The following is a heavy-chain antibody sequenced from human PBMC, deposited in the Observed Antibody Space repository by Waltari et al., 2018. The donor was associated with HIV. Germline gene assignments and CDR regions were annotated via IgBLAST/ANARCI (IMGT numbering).Heavy chain of an antibody. J-gene: IGHJ4*02. V-gene: IGHV3-21*01. CDR1: GFTFSSYS. CDR3: VRVEFGGYAYGY. Sequence: EVHLVESGGGLVKPGGSLRLSCAASGFTFSSYSMNWVRQAPGKGLEWVSSIRSTISSTSYADSVKGRFTISRDNAKNSLYLQMNSLRAEDTAVYYCVRVEFGGYAYGYWGQGTLVTVSS. CDR2: IRSTISST. D-gene: IGHD5-12*01.